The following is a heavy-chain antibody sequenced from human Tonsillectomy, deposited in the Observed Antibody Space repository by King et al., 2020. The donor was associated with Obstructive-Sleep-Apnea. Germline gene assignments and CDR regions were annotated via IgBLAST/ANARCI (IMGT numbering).Heavy chain of an antibody. CDR3: AHRRRNTYYFDS. Sequence: TLKESGPTLVKPTQTLTLTCTFSGFSLTTSGVGVGWIRQPPGKALEWLALIYLDDEKRYRPSLKSRLTITRDTSKNQVVLIMANVDPVDTATYYCAHRRRNTYYFDSWGQGTLVTVSS. V-gene: IGHV2-5*02. J-gene: IGHJ4*02. CDR1: GFSLTTSGVG. CDR2: IYLDDEK. D-gene: IGHD1-14*01.